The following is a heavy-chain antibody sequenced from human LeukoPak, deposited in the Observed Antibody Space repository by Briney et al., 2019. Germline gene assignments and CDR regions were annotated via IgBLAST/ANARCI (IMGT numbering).Heavy chain of an antibody. CDR2: IYSGGST. D-gene: IGHD6-13*01. CDR1: GFTFSSYS. CDR3: ARVGGYSSSWYDY. V-gene: IGHV3-53*01. Sequence: GGSLRLSCAASGFTFSSYSMNWVRQAPGKGLEWVSVIYSGGSTYYADSVKGRFTISRDNSKNTLYLQVNSPRAEDTAVYYCARVGGYSSSWYDYWGQGTLVTVSS. J-gene: IGHJ4*02.